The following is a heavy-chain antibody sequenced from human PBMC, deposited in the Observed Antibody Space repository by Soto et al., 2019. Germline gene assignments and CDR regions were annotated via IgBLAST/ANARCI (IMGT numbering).Heavy chain of an antibody. V-gene: IGHV4-61*01. J-gene: IGHJ6*02. CDR2: IYYSGST. CDR1: GGSVSSGSYY. D-gene: IGHD1-20*01. Sequence: DALSRTCTVSGGSVSSGSYYWSWIRQPPGKGLEWIGYIYYSGSTNYNPSLKSRVTISVDTSKNQFSLKLSSVTAADTAVYYCARDRYNWKAYYYYGMDVWGQGTTVTVSS. CDR3: ARDRYNWKAYYYYGMDV.